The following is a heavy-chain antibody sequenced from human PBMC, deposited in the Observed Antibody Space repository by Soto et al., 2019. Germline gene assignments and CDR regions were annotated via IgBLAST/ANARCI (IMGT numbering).Heavy chain of an antibody. CDR3: ARVEPMVRGVKDY. D-gene: IGHD3-10*01. CDR1: GGTFSSYT. Sequence: QVQLVQSGAEVKKPGSSVKVSCKASGGTFSSYTISWVRQAPGQGLEWMGRIIPILGIANYAQKFQGRVTITADKSTSTAYMELSSLRSDDTAVYYCARVEPMVRGVKDYWGQGTLVTVSS. CDR2: IIPILGIA. J-gene: IGHJ4*02. V-gene: IGHV1-69*02.